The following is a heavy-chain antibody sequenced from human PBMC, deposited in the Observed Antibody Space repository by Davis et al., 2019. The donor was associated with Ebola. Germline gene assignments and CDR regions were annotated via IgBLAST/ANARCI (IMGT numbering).Heavy chain of an antibody. D-gene: IGHD5-24*01. V-gene: IGHV1-69*13. CDR1: GYTFTNYY. CDR3: ARDRRDGYNYNYYYYGMDV. Sequence: SVKVSCKASGYTFTNYYMHWVRQAPGQGLEWMGGIIPIFGTANYAQKFQGRVTITADESTSTAYMELSSLRSEDTAVYYCARDRRDGYNYNYYYYGMDVWGQGTTVTVSS. J-gene: IGHJ6*02. CDR2: IIPIFGTA.